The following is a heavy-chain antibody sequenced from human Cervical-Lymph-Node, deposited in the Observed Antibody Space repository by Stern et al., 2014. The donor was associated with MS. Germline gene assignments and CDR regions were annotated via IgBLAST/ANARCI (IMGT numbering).Heavy chain of an antibody. D-gene: IGHD2/OR15-2a*01. CDR2: IYHSGAS. CDR1: GGSVSSTNW. Sequence: QVQLQESGPGLVKPSGTLSLTCAVSGGSVSSTNWWSWVRQSPGKGLEWIGNIYHSGASTYRRSLRSRVSISLDTSKNHLSLHLTSVTAADTAVYYCARERQQYCNSEGCSYWYFDLWGRGTLVTVSS. V-gene: IGHV4-4*02. CDR3: ARERQQYCNSEGCSYWYFDL. J-gene: IGHJ2*01.